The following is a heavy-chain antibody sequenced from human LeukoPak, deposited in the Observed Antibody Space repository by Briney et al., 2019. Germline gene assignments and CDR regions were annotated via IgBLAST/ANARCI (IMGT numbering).Heavy chain of an antibody. J-gene: IGHJ6*02. D-gene: IGHD2-2*01. Sequence: ASVKVSCKASGYTFTSYGISWVRQAPGQGLEWMGWISAYNGNTNYAQKLQGRVTMTTDTSTSTAYMELRSLRSGDTAVYYCARESCSSTSCYGMDVWGQGTTVTVSS. CDR2: ISAYNGNT. CDR1: GYTFTSYG. V-gene: IGHV1-18*01. CDR3: ARESCSSTSCYGMDV.